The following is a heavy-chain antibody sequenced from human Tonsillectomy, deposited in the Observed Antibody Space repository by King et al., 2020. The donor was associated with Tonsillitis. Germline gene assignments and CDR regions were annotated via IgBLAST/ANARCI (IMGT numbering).Heavy chain of an antibody. CDR2: IDPSDSFI. D-gene: IGHD2-21*01. V-gene: IGHV5-10-1*03. J-gene: IGHJ5*02. CDR1: GYSFTTYW. Sequence: VQLVESGAEVKKSGESLRISCKVSGYSFTTYWITWVRQKPGKGLEWMGTIDPSDSFIKYSPSFDGHVTISADKSISTAYLQWSSLKASDTAIYYCARHACGGAGCLSWENWYGPWGQGILVSVSS. CDR3: ARHACGGAGCLSWENWYGP.